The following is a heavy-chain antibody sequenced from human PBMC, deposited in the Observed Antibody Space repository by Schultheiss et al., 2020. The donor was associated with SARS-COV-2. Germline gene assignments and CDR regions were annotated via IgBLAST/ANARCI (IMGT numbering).Heavy chain of an antibody. J-gene: IGHJ5*02. V-gene: IGHV4-59*01. CDR1: GGSISSYY. D-gene: IGHD3-3*01. CDR2: IYYSGST. Sequence: SETLSLTCTVSGGSISSYYWSWIRQPPGKGLEWIGYIYYSGSTNYNPSLKSRVTISVDTSKNQFSLKLSSVTAADTAVYYCARVITIFGVVMKYNWFDPWGQGTLVTVSS. CDR3: ARVITIFGVVMKYNWFDP.